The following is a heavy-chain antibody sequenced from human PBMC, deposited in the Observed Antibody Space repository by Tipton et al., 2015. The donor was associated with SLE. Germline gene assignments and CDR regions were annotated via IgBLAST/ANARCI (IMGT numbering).Heavy chain of an antibody. Sequence: TLSLTCSVSGGSVNSGSFYWGWIRQPPGKGLEWIGNLYYGGNTDYNPSLMSRVTISADATKNQFSLKLSSVTAADTAVYYCARAGGGDSNWFDPWGQGTLVTVSS. V-gene: IGHV4-39*07. CDR3: ARAGGGDSNWFDP. CDR2: LYYGGNT. CDR1: GGSVNSGSFY. J-gene: IGHJ5*02. D-gene: IGHD2-21*01.